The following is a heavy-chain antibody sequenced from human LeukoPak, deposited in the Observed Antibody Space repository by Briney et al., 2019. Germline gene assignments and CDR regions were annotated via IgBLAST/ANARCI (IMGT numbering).Heavy chain of an antibody. J-gene: IGHJ5*02. CDR2: IYTSGST. CDR3: ARHLAAAGTIWFDP. V-gene: IGHV4-4*07. CDR1: GGSISSYY. Sequence: SETLSLTCTVSGGSISSYYWSWIRQPAGKGLEWIGRIYTSGSTNYNPSLKSRVTISVDTSKNQFSLKLSSVTAADTAVYYCARHLAAAGTIWFDPWGQGTLVTVSS. D-gene: IGHD6-13*01.